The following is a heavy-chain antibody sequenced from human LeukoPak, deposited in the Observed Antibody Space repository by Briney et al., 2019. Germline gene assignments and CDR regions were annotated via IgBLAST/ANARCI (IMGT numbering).Heavy chain of an antibody. CDR1: GLTLSSYA. V-gene: IGHV3-23*01. Sequence: PGGSLTLAWPPAGLTLSSYAMSWVRQAPGGGLEWDSRISGSGIATYYADSLNGRFTMSRDNSENTLYLQMNSLRAEDTAVYYCAKDGEYDSGDSDYWGQGTLVTVSS. J-gene: IGHJ4*02. CDR3: AKDGEYDSGDSDY. D-gene: IGHD3-10*01. CDR2: ISGSGIAT.